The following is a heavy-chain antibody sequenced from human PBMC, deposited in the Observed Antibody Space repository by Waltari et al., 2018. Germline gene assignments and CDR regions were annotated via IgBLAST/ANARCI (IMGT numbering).Heavy chain of an antibody. CDR1: GFTFSSYG. CDR2: IWYDGSNK. D-gene: IGHD6-13*01. J-gene: IGHJ6*02. Sequence: QVQLVESGGGVVQPGRSLRLSCAASGFTFSSYGMNWVRQAPGKGLGWVAVIWYDGSNKYYADSVKGRFTISRDNSKNTLYLQMNSLRAEDTAVYYCARAFTAAGTYYYYGMDVWGQGTTVTVSS. CDR3: ARAFTAAGTYYYYGMDV. V-gene: IGHV3-33*01.